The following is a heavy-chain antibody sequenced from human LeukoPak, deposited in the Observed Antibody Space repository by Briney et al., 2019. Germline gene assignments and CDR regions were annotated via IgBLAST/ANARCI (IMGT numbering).Heavy chain of an antibody. CDR2: IYYSGST. V-gene: IGHV4-39*07. CDR3: ARESSMTTVTTSFHYGMDV. CDR1: GFTFSSHS. Sequence: GSLRLSCAASGFTFSSHSMDWVRQAPGKGLEWIGSIYYSGSTYYNPSLKSRVTISVDTSKNQFSLKLSSVTAADTAVYYCARESSMTTVTTSFHYGMDVWGQGTTVTVSS. D-gene: IGHD4-17*01. J-gene: IGHJ6*02.